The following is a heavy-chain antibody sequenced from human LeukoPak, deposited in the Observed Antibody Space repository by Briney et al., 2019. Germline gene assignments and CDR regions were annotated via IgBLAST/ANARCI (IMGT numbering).Heavy chain of an antibody. V-gene: IGHV1-18*01. CDR3: ARSLYGEAFDV. CDR1: GYTFTSYG. D-gene: IGHD4/OR15-4a*01. CDR2: ISASNGYM. J-gene: IGHJ4*02. Sequence: GASVKVSCNASGYTFTSYGISWVRQAPGQGLEWLGWISASNGYMNYAEKVQDRITVTIDTSTSTVYMELTSLTSDDTGVYYCARSLYGEAFDVWGQGTLVTVSS.